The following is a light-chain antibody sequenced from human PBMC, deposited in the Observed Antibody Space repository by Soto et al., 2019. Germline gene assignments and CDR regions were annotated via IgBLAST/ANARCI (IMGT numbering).Light chain of an antibody. J-gene: IGKJ2*01. CDR2: AAS. Sequence: DIQMTQSPSSLSASVGDRVTITCRASQSISSYLNWYQQKPGKAPKLLIYAASSLQSGVPSRFSGSGSGTDFTLTISSLQPEDFGTYDSQHSYSTPIAVGQGTNLEIK. V-gene: IGKV1-39*01. CDR3: QHSYSTPIA. CDR1: QSISSY.